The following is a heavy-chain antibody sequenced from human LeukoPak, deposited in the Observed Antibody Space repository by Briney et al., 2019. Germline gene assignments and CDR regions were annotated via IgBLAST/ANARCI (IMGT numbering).Heavy chain of an antibody. V-gene: IGHV3-11*03. CDR1: GFTFSDYY. Sequence: PGGSLRLSCAASGFTFSDYYMSWIRQAPGKGLEWVSYISSSSYTNYADSVKGRFTISRDNAKNSLFLQMNSLRADDTAVYYCARSAVVTPRGVFDYWGQGTLVTVSS. J-gene: IGHJ4*02. CDR3: ARSAVVTPRGVFDY. D-gene: IGHD4-23*01. CDR2: ISSSSYT.